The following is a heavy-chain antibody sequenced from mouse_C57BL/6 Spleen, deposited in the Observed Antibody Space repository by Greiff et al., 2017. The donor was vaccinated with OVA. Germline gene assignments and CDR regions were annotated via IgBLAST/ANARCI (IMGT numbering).Heavy chain of an antibody. CDR3: TTKDYYGSSDY. Sequence: VQLQQSGAELVRPGASVKLSCTASGFNIKDDYMHWVKQRPEQGLEWIGWIDPENGDTEYASKFQGKATITADTSSNTAYLQLSSLTSEDTAVYYCTTKDYYGSSDYWGQGTTLTVSS. D-gene: IGHD1-1*01. CDR1: GFNIKDDY. CDR2: IDPENGDT. V-gene: IGHV14-4*01. J-gene: IGHJ2*01.